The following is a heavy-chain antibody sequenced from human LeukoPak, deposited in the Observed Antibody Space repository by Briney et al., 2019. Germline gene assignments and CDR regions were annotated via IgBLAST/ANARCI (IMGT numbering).Heavy chain of an antibody. Sequence: GGSLRLSCAASGFTFSSYSMNWVRQAPGKGLEWVSSISSSSSYIYYADSVKGRFTISRDNAKNSLYLQMNSLRVEDTAVYYCARAQTMVAYPFLYWGQGTLVTVSS. V-gene: IGHV3-21*04. J-gene: IGHJ4*02. D-gene: IGHD4/OR15-4a*01. CDR3: ARAQTMVAYPFLY. CDR2: ISSSSSYI. CDR1: GFTFSSYS.